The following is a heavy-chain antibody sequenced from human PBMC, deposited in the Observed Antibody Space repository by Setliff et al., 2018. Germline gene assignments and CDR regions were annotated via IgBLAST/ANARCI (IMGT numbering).Heavy chain of an antibody. CDR3: ARVSEYYYYYYYMDV. Sequence: ASVKVSCKASGYTFTSYDINWVRQATGQGLEWMGWMNPNSGNTGYAQKFQGRVTMTRNTSISTAYMELSSLRSEDTAVYYCARVSEYYYYYYYMDVWGKGTTVTVSS. J-gene: IGHJ6*03. V-gene: IGHV1-8*02. CDR2: MNPNSGNT. D-gene: IGHD2-8*01. CDR1: GYTFTSYD.